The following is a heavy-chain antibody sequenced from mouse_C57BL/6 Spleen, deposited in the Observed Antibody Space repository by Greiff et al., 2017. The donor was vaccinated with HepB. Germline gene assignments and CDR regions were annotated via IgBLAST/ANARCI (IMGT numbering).Heavy chain of an antibody. CDR3: ASNWGYAMDY. D-gene: IGHD4-1*01. J-gene: IGHJ4*01. Sequence: VQLQQSGPGLVAPSQSLSITCTVSGFSLTSYAISWVRQPPGTGLAWLGVIWTGGGTNYNSALKSRLSISKDNAKSQVFLKMNSLQTDDTARYYCASNWGYAMDYWGQGTSVTVSS. V-gene: IGHV2-9-1*01. CDR2: IWTGGGT. CDR1: GFSLTSYA.